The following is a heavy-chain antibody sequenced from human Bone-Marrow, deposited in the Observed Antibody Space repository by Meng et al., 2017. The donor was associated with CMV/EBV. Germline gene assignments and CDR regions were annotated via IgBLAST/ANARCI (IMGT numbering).Heavy chain of an antibody. J-gene: IGHJ4*02. Sequence: SVKVSCKASGGNFSRKVISWVRQAPGQGLEWMGGIHSSPGISKLSKNFQGRVSITADELANTAYMELSSLTSEDTAVYYCATQWTVVTIWLLKSLDFWGPGTLVTVSS. D-gene: IGHD2-21*02. CDR3: ATQWTVVTIWLLKSLDF. V-gene: IGHV1-69*10. CDR1: GGNFSRKV. CDR2: IHSSPGIS.